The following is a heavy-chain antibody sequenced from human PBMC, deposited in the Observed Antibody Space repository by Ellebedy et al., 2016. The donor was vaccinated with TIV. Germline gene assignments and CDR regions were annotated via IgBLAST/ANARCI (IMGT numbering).Heavy chain of an antibody. V-gene: IGHV3-21*01. D-gene: IGHD2-15*01. CDR2: ISISSTYI. CDR3: SREIVVVVAATDAFDI. CDR1: GFTFSTYW. Sequence: GESLKISCAASGFTFSTYWMHWVRQAPGKGLEWVSSISISSTYIYYADSVRGRFTISRDNAKNSLYLQLNSLRAEDTAVYYCSREIVVVVAATDAFDIWGQGTMVTASS. J-gene: IGHJ3*02.